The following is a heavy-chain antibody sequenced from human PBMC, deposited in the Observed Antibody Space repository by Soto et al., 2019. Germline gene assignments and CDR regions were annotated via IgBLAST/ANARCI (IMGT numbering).Heavy chain of an antibody. CDR2: ITGSGSDT. CDR3: AKLGSSSWSPHYYFDY. D-gene: IGHD2-2*01. CDR1: GFTFYNYA. V-gene: IGHV3-23*01. Sequence: GGSLRLSCAASGFTFYNYAMGWVRQAPGKGLEWVSAITGSGSDTYYVDSVKGRFTISRDNSENTLYLQMNSLRAEDTTIYYCAKLGSSSWSPHYYFDYWGQGTLVTVSS. J-gene: IGHJ4*02.